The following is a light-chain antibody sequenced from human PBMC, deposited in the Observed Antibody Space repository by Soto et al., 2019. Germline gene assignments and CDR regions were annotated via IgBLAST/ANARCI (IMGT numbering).Light chain of an antibody. CDR1: QSVSSSY. CDR2: GAS. CDR3: QQYDSSPWT. V-gene: IGKV3-20*01. J-gene: IGKJ1*01. Sequence: EIVLTQSPGTLSLSPGERATLSCRASQSVSSSYLAWYQQKPGQAPRLLIYGASSRATGIPDRFSGSGSGPDFTLTISSLEPEDFAVFYCQQYDSSPWTFGQGTKVEI.